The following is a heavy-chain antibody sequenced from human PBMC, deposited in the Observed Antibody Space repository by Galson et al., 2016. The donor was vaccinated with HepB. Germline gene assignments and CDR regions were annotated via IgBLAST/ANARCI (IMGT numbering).Heavy chain of an antibody. J-gene: IGHJ5*02. Sequence: TLSLTCAVSGDSIDSRGYYWSWIRHHPERGLEWIGYINYNGDTYNSPSLKSRLDISIDTSKNQFSLSLKFVTAADTAVYYCARDLGFSGQLDLWGQGALVTVSP. CDR2: INYNGDT. CDR1: GDSIDSRGYY. CDR3: ARDLGFSGQLDL. D-gene: IGHD6-19*01. V-gene: IGHV4-31*11.